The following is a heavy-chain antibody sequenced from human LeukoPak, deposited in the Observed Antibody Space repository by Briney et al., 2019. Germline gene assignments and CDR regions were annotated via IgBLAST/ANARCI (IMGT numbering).Heavy chain of an antibody. D-gene: IGHD3-3*01. V-gene: IGHV4-61*09. CDR3: AHGDFWSGYYPY. Sequence: SETLSLTCTVSGGSVSSGSYYWTRIRQPAGKGLEWIGHIYTSGNTNYNPSLKSRVTISVDTSKNQFSLKLTSVTAADTAVYYCAHGDFWSGYYPYWGQGTLVTVSS. CDR1: GGSVSSGSYY. J-gene: IGHJ4*02. CDR2: IYTSGNT.